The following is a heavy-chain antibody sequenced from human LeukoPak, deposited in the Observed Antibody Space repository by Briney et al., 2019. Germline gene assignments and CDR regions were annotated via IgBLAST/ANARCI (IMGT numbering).Heavy chain of an antibody. D-gene: IGHD2-2*01. CDR3: ARVYCSSTSCPGDY. CDR2: ISSSGSTM. V-gene: IGHV3-11*01. Sequence: GGSLRLSCAASGFTFSDYYMSWIRQAPGKGLEWLSYISSSGSTMYYADSVKGRFTISRDNAKNSLYLQMNSLRAEDTAVYYCARVYCSSTSCPGDYWGQGILVTVSS. J-gene: IGHJ4*02. CDR1: GFTFSDYY.